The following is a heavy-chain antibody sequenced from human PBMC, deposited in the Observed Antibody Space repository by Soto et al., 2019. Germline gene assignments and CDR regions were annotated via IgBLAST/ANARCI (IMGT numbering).Heavy chain of an antibody. V-gene: IGHV1-2*04. D-gene: IGHD3-16*02. CDR2: INPNSGGT. Sequence: ASVKVSCKASGYTFTGYYMHWVRQAPGQGLEWMGWINPNSGGTNYAQKFQGWVTMTRDTSISTAYMELSRLRSDDTAVYYCGRGGLLWLGVLSAYYSGRGVGGQGTRVPVS. CDR1: GYTFTGYY. CDR3: GRGGLLWLGVLSAYYSGRGV. J-gene: IGHJ6*01.